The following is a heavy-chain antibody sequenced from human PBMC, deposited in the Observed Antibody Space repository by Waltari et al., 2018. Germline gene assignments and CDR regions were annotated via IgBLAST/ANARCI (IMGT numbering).Heavy chain of an antibody. J-gene: IGHJ6*03. CDR1: GGSISSGDYY. CDR2: IYYSGST. Sequence: QVQLQESGPGLVKPSQTLSLTCTVSGGSISSGDYYWSWIRQPPGKGLEWIGYIYYSGSTYYNPSLKSRVTISVDTSKNQFSLKLSSVTAADTAVYYCARVGVVTPDNYYYYYYMDVWGKGTTVTVSS. V-gene: IGHV4-30-4*08. D-gene: IGHD2-21*02. CDR3: ARVGVVTPDNYYYYYYMDV.